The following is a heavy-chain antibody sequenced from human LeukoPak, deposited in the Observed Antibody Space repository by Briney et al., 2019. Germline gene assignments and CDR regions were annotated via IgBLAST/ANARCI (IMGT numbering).Heavy chain of an antibody. CDR2: IYHSGST. CDR3: ARDQGDVEPAAIFDY. V-gene: IGHV4-59*01. Sequence: SETLSLTCIASGGSINSNYWSWIRQPPGKGLEWIGHIYHSGSTNYNPSLKSRVTISVDTSQNQFSLKLTSVTAADTAVYYCARDQGDVEPAAIFDYWGQGTLVTVSS. D-gene: IGHD2-2*01. CDR1: GGSINSNY. J-gene: IGHJ4*02.